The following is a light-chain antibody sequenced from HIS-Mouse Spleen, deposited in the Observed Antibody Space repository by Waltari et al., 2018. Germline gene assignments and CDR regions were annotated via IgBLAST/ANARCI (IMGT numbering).Light chain of an antibody. CDR3: AAWDDSLNGKV. J-gene: IGLJ3*02. V-gene: IGLV1-44*01. CDR1: RSNIGSNT. Sequence: QSVLTQPPSASGTPGQRVTISCSGSRSNIGSNTENWYQQPPGTAPKLLIYSNNQRPSGVPDRFSGSKSGTSASLAISGLQSEDEADYYCAAWDDSLNGKVFGGGTKLTVL. CDR2: SNN.